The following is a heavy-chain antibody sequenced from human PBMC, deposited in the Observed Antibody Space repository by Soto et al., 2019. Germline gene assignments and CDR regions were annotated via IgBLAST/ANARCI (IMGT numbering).Heavy chain of an antibody. Sequence: EVQLVESGGGLVQSGGSLRLSCAASGFTFSNYWMHWVRQAPGKGLLWVSRINTDGSSTTYADSVKGRFTISRDNAKKTLYLEVNSLRAEDTAVYYCAGAPYYYFGMDVWGQGTTVTVSS. J-gene: IGHJ6*02. CDR1: GFTFSNYW. V-gene: IGHV3-74*01. CDR2: INTDGSST. CDR3: AGAPYYYFGMDV.